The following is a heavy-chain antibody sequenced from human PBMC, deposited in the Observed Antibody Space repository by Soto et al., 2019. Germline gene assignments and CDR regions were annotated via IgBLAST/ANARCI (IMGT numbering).Heavy chain of an antibody. D-gene: IGHD3-22*01. CDR1: GVSISSGDDY. CDR3: ARGGGYDY. V-gene: IGHV4-30-4*01. Sequence: QVRLQESGPGLVKPSQTLSLTCLVSGVSISSGDDYWSWIRQPPGKGLEWIGYIYSSGTTYSNPSLRSRATISADTSKNQISLKLTSVTAADTAVYYCARGGGYDYCGQGALVTVSS. J-gene: IGHJ4*02. CDR2: IYSSGTT.